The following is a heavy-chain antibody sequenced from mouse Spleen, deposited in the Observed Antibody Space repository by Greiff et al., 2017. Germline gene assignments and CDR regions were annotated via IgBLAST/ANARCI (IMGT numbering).Heavy chain of an antibody. J-gene: IGHJ2*01. CDR3: ARKNYSNAAFDY. D-gene: IGHD2-5*01. Sequence: QVQLQQPGAELVRPGSSVKLSCKASGYTFTSYWMDWVKQRPGQGLEWIGNIYPSDSETHYNQKFKDKATLTVDKSSSTAYMQLSSLTSEDSAVYYCARKNYSNAAFDYWGQGTTLTVSS. V-gene: IGHV1-61*01. CDR2: IYPSDSET. CDR1: GYTFTSYW.